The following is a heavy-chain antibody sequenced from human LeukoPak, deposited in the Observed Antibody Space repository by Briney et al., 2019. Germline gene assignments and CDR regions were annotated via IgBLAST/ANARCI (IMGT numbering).Heavy chain of an antibody. CDR2: IWYDGSNK. Sequence: PGGSQRLSCAASGFTFSSYAMHWVRQAPGKGLEWVAVIWYDGSNKYYVDSVKGRFTISRDNAENSLYLQMNGLRAEDTAVYYCARDLYYYGSGNYVPGLPDYWGQGTLVTVSS. V-gene: IGHV3-33*01. CDR1: GFTFSSYA. D-gene: IGHD3-10*01. J-gene: IGHJ4*02. CDR3: ARDLYYYGSGNYVPGLPDY.